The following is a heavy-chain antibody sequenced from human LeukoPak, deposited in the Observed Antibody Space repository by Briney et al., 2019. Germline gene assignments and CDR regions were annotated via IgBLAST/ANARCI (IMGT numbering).Heavy chain of an antibody. CDR3: AREYTPGDSSWIYFDY. Sequence: ASVKVSCKASGYTFTGYYMHWVRQAPGQGLEWMGRINPNSGGTNYAQKFQGRVTMTRDTSISTAYMELSRLRSDDTAVYYCAREYTPGDSSWIYFDYWGQGTLVTVSS. V-gene: IGHV1-2*06. CDR2: INPNSGGT. CDR1: GYTFTGYY. D-gene: IGHD6-13*01. J-gene: IGHJ4*02.